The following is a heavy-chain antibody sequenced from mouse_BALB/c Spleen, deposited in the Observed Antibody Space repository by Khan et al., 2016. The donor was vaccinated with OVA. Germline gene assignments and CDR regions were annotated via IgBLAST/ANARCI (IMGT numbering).Heavy chain of an antibody. D-gene: IGHD2-3*01. CDR2: INYSGSA. Sequence: VQLKESGPGLVKPSQSLSPTCTVTGYSITSDYAWNWIRQFPGNKLEWMGYINYSGSANYNPALKSRISITRDTSKNQFFLQLNSVTTADSATYYCARDGSRYNYAMDYWGQGTSVTVSS. CDR1: GYSITSDYA. V-gene: IGHV3-2*02. J-gene: IGHJ4*01. CDR3: ARDGSRYNYAMDY.